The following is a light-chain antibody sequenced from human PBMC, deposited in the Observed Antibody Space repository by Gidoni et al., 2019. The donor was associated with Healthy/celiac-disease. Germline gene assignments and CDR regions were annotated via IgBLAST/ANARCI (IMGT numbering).Light chain of an antibody. CDR1: KLGDKY. J-gene: IGLJ2*01. Sequence: SYELTQPPSVSVSPGQTASITCSGDKLGDKYACWYQQKPGQSPVLVIYQDSKRPSGIPERFSGSNSGNTATLTISGTQAMDEADYYCQAWDNRRGVFGGGTKLTV. CDR3: QAWDNRRGV. V-gene: IGLV3-1*01. CDR2: QDS.